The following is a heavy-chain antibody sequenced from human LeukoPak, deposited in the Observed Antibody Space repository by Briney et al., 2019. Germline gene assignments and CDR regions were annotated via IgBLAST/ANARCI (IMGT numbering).Heavy chain of an antibody. Sequence: SETLSLTCAVSGGSITSHNWWSWIRQPPGKGLEWIGEINHSGSTNYNPSLKSRVTISVDTSKNQFSLKLSSVTAADTAVYFCARGPPTDYYDSSGFYYVFDYWGQGTLVTVSS. V-gene: IGHV4-4*02. CDR3: ARGPPTDYYDSSGFYYVFDY. J-gene: IGHJ4*02. CDR2: INHSGST. D-gene: IGHD3-22*01. CDR1: GGSITSHNW.